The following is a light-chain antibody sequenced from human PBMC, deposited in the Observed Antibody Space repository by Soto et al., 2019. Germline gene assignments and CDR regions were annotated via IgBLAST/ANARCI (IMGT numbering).Light chain of an antibody. J-gene: IGKJ3*01. CDR1: QSIITY. V-gene: IGKV1-39*01. CDR3: QQTYDSPFT. CDR2: AVT. Sequence: DIPMTQSPSSLSASVGARVTITCRASQSIITYLNWYQHMPGKAPKLLISAVTRLQSGVPSRFRGSESGADFTLPISGLHPEDFATCYFQQTYDSPFTFGPWTKVDIK.